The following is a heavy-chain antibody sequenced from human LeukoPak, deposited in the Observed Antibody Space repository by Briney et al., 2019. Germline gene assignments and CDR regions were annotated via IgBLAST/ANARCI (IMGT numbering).Heavy chain of an antibody. CDR2: VNQDGAEK. J-gene: IGHJ4*02. Sequence: GGSLRLSCAASGFTFSSYWMTWVRQAPGKGLEWVANVNQDGAEKYYVDSVKGRFTISRDNAKNSLYLQMHSLRAEDTAVYYCARDASLGQWPVGHFDYWGQGTQVTVSS. CDR1: GFTFSSYW. D-gene: IGHD6-19*01. CDR3: ARDASLGQWPVGHFDY. V-gene: IGHV3-7*01.